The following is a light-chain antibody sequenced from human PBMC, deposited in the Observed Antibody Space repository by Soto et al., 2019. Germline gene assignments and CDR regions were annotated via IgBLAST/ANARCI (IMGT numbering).Light chain of an antibody. Sequence: DIQMTQSPSSLSASVGDRVTITCRASQSISSYLNWYQQKPGKAPKLLIYAASSLQSGVPSRFSGSGSGTDFTLTISSLQPEDFATYYCQQSYSTLLTFGGGTKGDI. V-gene: IGKV1-39*01. CDR3: QQSYSTLLT. CDR1: QSISSY. CDR2: AAS. J-gene: IGKJ4*01.